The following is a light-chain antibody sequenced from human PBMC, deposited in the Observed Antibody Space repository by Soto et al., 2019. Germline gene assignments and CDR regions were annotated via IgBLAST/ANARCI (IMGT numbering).Light chain of an antibody. CDR1: SSDAGDYNY. CDR3: SSYTSSSSPFV. J-gene: IGLJ1*01. CDR2: EVS. V-gene: IGLV2-14*01. Sequence: QSVLTQPASVSGSPGQSITISCTGTSSDAGDYNYVSWYQQHPGKAPKFLIYEVSNRPSGVSNRFSGSKSGNTASLTISGLQAEDEADYYCSSYTSSSSPFVFGTGTKVTVL.